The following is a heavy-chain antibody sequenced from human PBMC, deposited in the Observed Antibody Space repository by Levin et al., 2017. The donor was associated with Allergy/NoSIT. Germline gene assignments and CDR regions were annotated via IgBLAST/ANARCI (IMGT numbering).Heavy chain of an antibody. D-gene: IGHD6-13*01. V-gene: IGHV1-2*04. CDR3: ARVPVLAAEDHYGMDV. CDR2: INPNSGGT. Sequence: GESLKISCKASGYTFTDYYIHWVRQAPGQGLEWMGRINPNSGGTNYAQKFQGWVTLTRDTSISTAYMELSRVKSDDTGVYYCARVPVLAAEDHYGMDVWGQGTTVTVSS. CDR1: GYTFTDYY. J-gene: IGHJ6*02.